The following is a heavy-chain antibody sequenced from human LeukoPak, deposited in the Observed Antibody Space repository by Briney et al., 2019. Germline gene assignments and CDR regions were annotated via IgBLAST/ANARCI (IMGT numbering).Heavy chain of an antibody. D-gene: IGHD4-17*01. V-gene: IGHV3-20*04. CDR2: INWNGGST. CDR1: GFTFDDYG. J-gene: IGHJ4*02. CDR3: ARTKKVDHGDYENYFDY. Sequence: GGSLRLSCAASGFTFDDYGMSWVRQAPGKGLEWVSGINWNGGSTGYADSVKGRFTISRDNAKNSLYLQMNSLRAEDTAMYYCARTKKVDHGDYENYFDYWGQGTRVTVSS.